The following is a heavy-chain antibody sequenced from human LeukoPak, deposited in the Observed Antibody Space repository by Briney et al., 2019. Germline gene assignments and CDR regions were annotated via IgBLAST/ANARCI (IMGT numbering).Heavy chain of an antibody. D-gene: IGHD3-10*01. CDR2: IDPSDSYT. J-gene: IGHJ3*02. CDR3: VLSMVRGVIPKLDAFDI. Sequence: GESLRISCKGSGYSFTSYWISWVRQMPGKGLEWVGRIDPSDSYTNYSPSFQGYVTISADKSISTAYLQWSSLKASDTAMYYCVLSMVRGVIPKLDAFDIWGQGTMVTVSS. CDR1: GYSFTSYW. V-gene: IGHV5-10-1*01.